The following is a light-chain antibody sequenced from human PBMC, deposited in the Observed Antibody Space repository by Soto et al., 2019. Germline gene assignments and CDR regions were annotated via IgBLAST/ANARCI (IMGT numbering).Light chain of an antibody. Sequence: VVTQEPSLTVSPGGTVTLTCGSSTGPVTSGHYPYWYQQKPGQAPRLLIYGASTRATGIPARFSGSGSGTDFTLTISRLEPEDFAVYYCQQYGSSLTFGGGTKVDI. V-gene: IGKV3-20*01. CDR1: TGPVTSG. CDR2: GAS. CDR3: QQYGSSLT. J-gene: IGKJ4*01.